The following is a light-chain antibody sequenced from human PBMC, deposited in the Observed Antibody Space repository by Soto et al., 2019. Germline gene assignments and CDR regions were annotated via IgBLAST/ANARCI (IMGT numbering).Light chain of an antibody. CDR3: LQHNSYHSIT. V-gene: IGKV1-17*01. Sequence: DIQMTQSPSSLSASVGDRVTITCRASQGIRNDLGWYQQKPGKATKRMIYAASSLQSGVPSRFSGSGSGTEFTLTLSSLQPEDFANYYCLQHNSYHSITFGQGTRLEIK. CDR2: AAS. J-gene: IGKJ5*01. CDR1: QGIRND.